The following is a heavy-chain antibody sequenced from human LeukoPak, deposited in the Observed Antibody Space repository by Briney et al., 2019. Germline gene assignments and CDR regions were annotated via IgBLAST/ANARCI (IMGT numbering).Heavy chain of an antibody. CDR2: MNPNSGNT. Sequence: ASVNVSCKASGYTFTSYDINWVRQAPGQGLEWMGWMNPNSGNTGYAQKFQGRVTITSNTSISTAYMELSSLRSEDTAVYYCARGEVGLQYREHWGQGTLVTVSS. V-gene: IGHV1-8*01. CDR3: ARGEVGLQYREH. CDR1: GYTFTSYD. J-gene: IGHJ4*02. D-gene: IGHD4-4*01.